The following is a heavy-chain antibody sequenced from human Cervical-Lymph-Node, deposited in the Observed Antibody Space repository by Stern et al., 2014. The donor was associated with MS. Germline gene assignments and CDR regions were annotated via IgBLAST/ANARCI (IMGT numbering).Heavy chain of an antibody. Sequence: EVQLLQSGAEVKKPGESLKISCKLSGYSFTIYYIAWVRQMPGKGLEWMGFIYPYDSDTTYSPSFQGQVTISADKSIPTAYLQWSSLRASDTAMYYCARHVQGFDYWGQGTLVTVSS. V-gene: IGHV5-51*01. CDR3: ARHVQGFDY. CDR2: IYPYDSDT. CDR1: GYSFTIYY. J-gene: IGHJ4*02.